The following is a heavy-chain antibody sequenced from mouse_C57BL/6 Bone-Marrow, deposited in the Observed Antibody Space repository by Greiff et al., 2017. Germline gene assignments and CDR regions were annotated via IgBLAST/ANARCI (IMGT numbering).Heavy chain of an antibody. V-gene: IGHV1-52*01. Sequence: VQLQQPGAELVRPGSSVKLSCKASGYTFTSYWMHWVKQRPIQGLEWIGNIDPSDSEPHYNQKFKDKATLTVDKSSSTAYWQLSSLTSEDSAVYYCATGWDYFGYWGQGTTLTVSS. CDR2: IDPSDSEP. J-gene: IGHJ2*01. D-gene: IGHD1-1*02. CDR1: GYTFTSYW. CDR3: ATGWDYFGY.